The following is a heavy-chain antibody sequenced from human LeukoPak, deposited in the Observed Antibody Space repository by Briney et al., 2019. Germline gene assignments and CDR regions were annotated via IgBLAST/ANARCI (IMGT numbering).Heavy chain of an antibody. CDR1: GFTFSSYG. Sequence: PGGSLRPSCAASGFTFSSYGMHWVRQAPGKGLEWVAVISYDGSNKYYADSVKGRFTISRDNSKNTLYLQMNSLRAEDTAVYYCAKGGRRLGTYFDYWGQGTLVTVSS. D-gene: IGHD3-16*01. J-gene: IGHJ4*02. CDR2: ISYDGSNK. CDR3: AKGGRRLGTYFDY. V-gene: IGHV3-30*18.